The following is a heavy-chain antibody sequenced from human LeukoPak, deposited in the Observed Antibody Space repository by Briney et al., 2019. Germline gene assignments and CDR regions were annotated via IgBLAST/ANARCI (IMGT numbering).Heavy chain of an antibody. V-gene: IGHV4-39*01. D-gene: IGHD2-2*01. CDR1: GGSISSSSYY. CDR3: ARQKDQRLFYYYYYMDV. Sequence: SETLSLTCTVSGGSISSSSYYWGWIRQPPGKGLEWIGSIYYSGSTYYNPSLKSRVTISVDTSKNQFSLKLSSVTAADTAVYYCARQKDQRLFYYYYYMDVWGKGTTVTVSS. CDR2: IYYSGST. J-gene: IGHJ6*03.